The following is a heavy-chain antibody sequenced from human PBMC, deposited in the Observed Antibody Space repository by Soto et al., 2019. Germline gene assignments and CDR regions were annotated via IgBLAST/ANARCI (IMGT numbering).Heavy chain of an antibody. CDR3: ARRHDYGAFDAFDI. Sequence: EVQLVESGGGLVQPGGSLRLSCAASGFTFSSYDMHWVRQATGKGLEWVSAIGTAGDTYYPGSVKGRFTISRENAKNSLYLQMNSLRAEDTAVYYCARRHDYGAFDAFDIWGQGTMVTVSS. CDR1: GFTFSSYD. D-gene: IGHD4-17*01. CDR2: IGTAGDT. J-gene: IGHJ3*02. V-gene: IGHV3-13*01.